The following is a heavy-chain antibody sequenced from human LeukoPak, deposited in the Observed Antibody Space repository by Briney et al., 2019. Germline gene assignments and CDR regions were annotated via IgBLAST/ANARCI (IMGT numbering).Heavy chain of an antibody. CDR2: INPGGGST. Sequence: RASVKVSCKASVYTFTTYYMHWVRQAPAQGLEWMGIINPGGGSTSYAQKFQGRVTMTRDTSTNTVYMELSSLRSEDTAVYYCARGGTYYYDSMAYWGQGTLVTVSS. J-gene: IGHJ4*02. CDR1: VYTFTTYY. V-gene: IGHV1-46*01. D-gene: IGHD3-22*01. CDR3: ARGGTYYYDSMAY.